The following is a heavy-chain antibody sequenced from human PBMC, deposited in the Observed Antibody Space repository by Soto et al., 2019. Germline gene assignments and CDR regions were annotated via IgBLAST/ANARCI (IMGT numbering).Heavy chain of an antibody. J-gene: IGHJ4*02. V-gene: IGHV3-15*01. CDR2: IKSKTDGGTT. CDR1: GFTFSNAW. CDR3: ISATSGLWFGERNPDY. D-gene: IGHD3-10*01. Sequence: PGGSLRLSCAASGFTFSNAWMSWVRQAPGKGLEWVGRIKSKTDGGTTDYAAPVKGRFTISRDDSKNTLYLQMNSLKTEDTAVYYCISATSGLWFGERNPDYWGQGTLVTVSS.